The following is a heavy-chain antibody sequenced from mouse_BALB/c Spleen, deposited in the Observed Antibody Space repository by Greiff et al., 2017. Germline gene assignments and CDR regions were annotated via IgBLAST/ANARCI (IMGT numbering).Heavy chain of an antibody. Sequence: QVQLQQSGAELAKPGASVKMSCKASGYTFTSYWMHWVKQRPGQGLEWIGYINPSTGYTEYNQKFKDKATLTADKSSSTAYMQLSSLTSEDSAVYYCASITTVVAPRYWGQGTTLTVSS. CDR2: INPSTGYT. V-gene: IGHV1-7*01. CDR3: ASITTVVAPRY. D-gene: IGHD1-1*01. CDR1: GYTFTSYW. J-gene: IGHJ2*01.